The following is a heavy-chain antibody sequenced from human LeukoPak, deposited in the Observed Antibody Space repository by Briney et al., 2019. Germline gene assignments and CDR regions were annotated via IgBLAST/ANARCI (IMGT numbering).Heavy chain of an antibody. CDR1: GGSISSGDNP. Sequence: PSQTLSLTCAVSGGSISSGDNPWSWIRQPPGKGLEWIGYIYHIENTYYNPSLKSRVTISVDTSKKQISLKLSSVTAADTAVYYCATPTLVPTLHYFDYWGQGTLVTVSS. V-gene: IGHV4-30-2*01. J-gene: IGHJ4*02. D-gene: IGHD6-13*01. CDR2: IYHIENT. CDR3: ATPTLVPTLHYFDY.